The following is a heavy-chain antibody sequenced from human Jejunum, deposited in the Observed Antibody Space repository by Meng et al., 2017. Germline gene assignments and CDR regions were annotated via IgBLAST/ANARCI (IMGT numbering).Heavy chain of an antibody. J-gene: IGHJ6*02. CDR3: ARDRETRRMDL. D-gene: IGHD1-26*01. CDR2: MWSDGSNE. Sequence: GESLKISCVASGLTFTSHGIHWVRQAPGKGLEGVGIMWSDGSNEYSADSVKGRFTISRDNSKNTLYLQINSLRAEDTAVYYCARDRETRRMDLWGQGTTVTVSS. CDR1: GLTFTSHG. V-gene: IGHV3-33*01.